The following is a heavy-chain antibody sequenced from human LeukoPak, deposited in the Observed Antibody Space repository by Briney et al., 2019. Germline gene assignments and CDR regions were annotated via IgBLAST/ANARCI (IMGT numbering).Heavy chain of an antibody. Sequence: GRCLRLSCAASGFTFSSYGMHWVRQAPGKGVEYVSAISSNGGSTYYANSVKGRFTISRENSKNTLYLQMGSLRAEDMAVYYCARDRSGGGDAFDIWGQGTMVTVSS. CDR3: ARDRSGGGDAFDI. CDR1: GFTFSSYG. V-gene: IGHV3-64*01. J-gene: IGHJ3*02. D-gene: IGHD3-16*01. CDR2: ISSNGGST.